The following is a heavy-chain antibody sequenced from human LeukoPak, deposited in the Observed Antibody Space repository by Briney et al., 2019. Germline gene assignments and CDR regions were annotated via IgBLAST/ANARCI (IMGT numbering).Heavy chain of an antibody. CDR2: ISSLSSYI. D-gene: IGHD3-22*01. V-gene: IGHV3-21*01. CDR1: GFTFSNYS. J-gene: IGHJ3*01. Sequence: GGSLRLSCAASGFTFSNYSMNWVRQAPGKGLEWVSSISSLSSYIYYADSLKGRFTISRDNAKNSLYLQMNSLRAEDTAVYYCARGGPRDGYDYWGQGTMVTVSS. CDR3: ARGGPRDGYDY.